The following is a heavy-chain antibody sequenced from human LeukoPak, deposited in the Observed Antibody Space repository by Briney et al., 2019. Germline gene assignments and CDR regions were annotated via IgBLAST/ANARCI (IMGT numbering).Heavy chain of an antibody. Sequence: SETLSLTCTVSGGSISSGDYYWSWIRQPPGKGLEWIGYIYYSGSTYYNPSLKSRVTISVDTSKNQFSLKLSPVTAADTAVYYCARDPVPVSPHAFDIWGQGTMVTVSS. CDR1: GGSISSGDYY. CDR2: IYYSGST. V-gene: IGHV4-30-4*08. D-gene: IGHD2-2*01. J-gene: IGHJ3*02. CDR3: ARDPVPVSPHAFDI.